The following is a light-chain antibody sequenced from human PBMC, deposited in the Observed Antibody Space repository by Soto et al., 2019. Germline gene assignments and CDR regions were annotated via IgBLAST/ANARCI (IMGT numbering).Light chain of an antibody. Sequence: DIQITQSPSTPSASVGDRVTITCRASQSIGTWLAWYRHRPGKAPSLLIYDASTLTSGVPSRFSGSGAGTEFTLTISSLKHEDFATDECQQSYSTTRTFGQGTQVDIK. CDR3: QQSYSTTRT. V-gene: IGKV1-5*01. CDR2: DAS. J-gene: IGKJ1*01. CDR1: QSIGTW.